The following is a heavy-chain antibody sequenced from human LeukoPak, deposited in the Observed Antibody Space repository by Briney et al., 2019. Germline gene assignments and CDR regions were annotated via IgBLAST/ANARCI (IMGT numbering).Heavy chain of an antibody. D-gene: IGHD1-26*01. J-gene: IGHJ4*01. CDR2: IYYSGST. V-gene: IGHV4-39*01. CDR3: ARRYSGSYSRFDC. Sequence: SETVSLTCGVSGGSISSSSYYWGWIRQPPGKGLEWIGSIYYSGSTYDNPSLNSRVTISVDTSKNQFSLKLSSVTAADTAVYYCARRYSGSYSRFDCRGHGTLVTVSS. CDR1: GGSISSSSYY.